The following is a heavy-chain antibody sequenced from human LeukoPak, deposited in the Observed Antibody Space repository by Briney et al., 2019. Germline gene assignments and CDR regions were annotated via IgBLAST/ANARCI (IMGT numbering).Heavy chain of an antibody. V-gene: IGHV3-15*01. CDR1: GFTVSNGW. J-gene: IGHJ6*03. CDR2: IKSKTDGGTT. CDR3: TTDPLPDCSSTSCYYYYYMDV. Sequence: PGGSLRLSCAASGFTVSNGWLSWVRQAPGKGLEWVGRIKSKTDGGTTDYAAPVKGRFTISRDYSKNTLYLQMNSLKTEDTAAYYCTTDPLPDCSSTSCYYYYYMDVWGKGTTVTVSS. D-gene: IGHD2-2*01.